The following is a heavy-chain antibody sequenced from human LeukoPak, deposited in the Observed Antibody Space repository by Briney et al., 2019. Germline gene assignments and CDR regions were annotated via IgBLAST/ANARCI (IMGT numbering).Heavy chain of an antibody. J-gene: IGHJ4*02. V-gene: IGHV3-48*02. Sequence: GGSLRLSCAASGFSFSNYAMHWVRQAPGKGLEWVSYISSSSSTIYYADSVKGRFTISRDNAKNSLYLQMNSLRDEDTTVYYCARVGGYCSGGSCYSGYLDYWGQGTLVTVSS. CDR2: ISSSSSTI. CDR3: ARVGGYCSGGSCYSGYLDY. CDR1: GFSFSNYA. D-gene: IGHD2-15*01.